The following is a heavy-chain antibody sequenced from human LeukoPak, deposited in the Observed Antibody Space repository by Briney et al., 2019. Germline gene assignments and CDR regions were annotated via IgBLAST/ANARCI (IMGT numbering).Heavy chain of an antibody. J-gene: IGHJ4*02. CDR3: ARQGHYYDSSGYYVFDY. CDR2: INHSGST. Sequence: SETLSLTCAVYGGSFSGYYWSWIRQPPGKGLEWIGEINHSGSTNYNPSLKSRVTISVDTSENQFSLKLSSVTAADTAVYYCARQGHYYDSSGYYVFDYWGQGTLVTVSS. V-gene: IGHV4-34*01. D-gene: IGHD3-22*01. CDR1: GGSFSGYY.